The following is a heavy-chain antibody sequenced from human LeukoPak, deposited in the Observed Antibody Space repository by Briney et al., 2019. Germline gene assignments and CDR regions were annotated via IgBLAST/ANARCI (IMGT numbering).Heavy chain of an antibody. J-gene: IGHJ4*02. CDR3: AREGDGYNPGLFDY. CDR2: ISAYNGNT. V-gene: IGHV1-18*01. D-gene: IGHD5-24*01. CDR1: GYTFTSYG. Sequence: ASVKVSCKASGYTFTSYGISWVRQAPGQGLEWMGWISAYNGNTNYAQKLQGRVTMTTDTSTSTAYMELRSLRSDDTAAYYCAREGDGYNPGLFDYWGQGTLVTVSS.